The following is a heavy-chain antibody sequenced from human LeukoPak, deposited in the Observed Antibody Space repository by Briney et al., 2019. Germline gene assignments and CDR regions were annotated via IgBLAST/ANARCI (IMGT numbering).Heavy chain of an antibody. CDR3: ARGYYYGSLYYYYYMDV. CDR1: GDSISSGYY. V-gene: IGHV4-38-2*02. Sequence: SETLSLTCTVSGDSISSGYYWGWIRQPPGKGLEWIGSIYHSGSTYYNPSLKSRVTISVDTSKNQFSLKLSSVTAADTAVYYCARGYYYGSLYYYYYMDVWGKGTTVTISS. CDR2: IYHSGST. J-gene: IGHJ6*03. D-gene: IGHD3-10*01.